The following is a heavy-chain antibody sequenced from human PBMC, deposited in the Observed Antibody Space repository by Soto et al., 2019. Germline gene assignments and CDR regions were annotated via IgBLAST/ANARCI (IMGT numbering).Heavy chain of an antibody. V-gene: IGHV4-30-4*01. CDR2: IYYSGNT. J-gene: IGHJ4*02. CDR1: GGSISSGDYY. D-gene: IGHD6-6*01. CDR3: ARVYSSSTPSGRYFDY. Sequence: PSETLSLTCTVSGGSISSGDYYWSWIRQPPGKGLEWIGYIYYSGNTYYNPSLKSRVTISVDTSKNQFSLKLSSVTAADTAVYYCARVYSSSTPSGRYFDYWGQGTLVTVSS.